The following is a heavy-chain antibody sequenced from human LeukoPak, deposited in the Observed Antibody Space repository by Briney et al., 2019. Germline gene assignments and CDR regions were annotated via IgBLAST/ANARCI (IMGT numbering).Heavy chain of an antibody. CDR2: INHSGST. CDR3: ARWPYSYCSSTSCYKGGFDY. J-gene: IGHJ4*02. CDR1: GASIISGRNY. D-gene: IGHD2-2*02. Sequence: NPSETLSLTCNVSGASIISGRNYWAWIRQSPGKGLEWIGEINHSGSTNYNPSLKSRVTISVDTSKNQFSLKLSSVTAADTAVYYCARWPYSYCSSTSCYKGGFDYWGQGTLVTVSS. V-gene: IGHV4-39*07.